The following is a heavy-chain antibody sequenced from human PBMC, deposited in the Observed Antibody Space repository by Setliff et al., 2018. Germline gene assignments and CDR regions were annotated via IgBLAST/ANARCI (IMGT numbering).Heavy chain of an antibody. Sequence: ASVKVSCKSSGYTFTGYYMHWVRQATGQGLEWMGRINPNSGGTNYAQKFQGRVTMTRDTSISTAYMELSRLRADDTAVYYCARVCSSSWVVVNWFDPWGQGTLVTVSS. CDR2: INPNSGGT. D-gene: IGHD6-13*01. CDR1: GYTFTGYY. CDR3: ARVCSSSWVVVNWFDP. J-gene: IGHJ5*02. V-gene: IGHV1-2*06.